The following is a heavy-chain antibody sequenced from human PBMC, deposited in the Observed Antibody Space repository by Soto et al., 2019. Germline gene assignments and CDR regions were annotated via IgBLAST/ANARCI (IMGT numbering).Heavy chain of an antibody. J-gene: IGHJ4*02. D-gene: IGHD5-12*01. CDR2: INHSGST. V-gene: IGHV4-34*01. CDR3: ARGVIVATIDY. CDR1: GGSFSGYY. Sequence: SETLSLTCAVYGGSFSGYYWIWIRQPPGKGLEWIGEINHSGSTNYNPSLKSRVTISVDTSKNQFSLKLSSVTAADTAVYYCARGVIVATIDYWGQGTLVTVSS.